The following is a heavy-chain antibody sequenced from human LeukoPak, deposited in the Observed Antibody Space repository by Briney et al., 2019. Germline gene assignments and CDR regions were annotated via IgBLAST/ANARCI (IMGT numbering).Heavy chain of an antibody. Sequence: GGALRLSCGASRFTFISYPMAWVGQAPGKGLEWVSAIRGTGSSTYYADSVKGRCTCSRDNSKSTMYLQKHSLRAEDTAKYFGKNEDDYSGYVCQGRGYFDYWGQGTLVTVSS. J-gene: IGHJ4*02. CDR3: KNEDDYSGYVCQGRGYFDY. CDR1: RFTFISYP. CDR2: IRGTGSST. D-gene: IGHD3-22*01. V-gene: IGHV3-23*01.